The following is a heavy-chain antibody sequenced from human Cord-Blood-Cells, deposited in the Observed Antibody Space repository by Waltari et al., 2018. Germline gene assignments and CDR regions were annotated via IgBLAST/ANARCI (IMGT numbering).Heavy chain of an antibody. CDR1: GGSFSGYY. D-gene: IGHD1-26*01. Sequence: QVQLQQWGAGLLKPSETLSLTCAVYGGSFSGYYWSWIRQPPGKGLEWIGEINQSGSTNYNPSLKSRVTISVDTAKNQFSLKLSSVTAADTAVYYCARDGGGRAFDIWGQGTMVTDSS. CDR2: INQSGST. CDR3: ARDGGGRAFDI. V-gene: IGHV4-34*01. J-gene: IGHJ3*02.